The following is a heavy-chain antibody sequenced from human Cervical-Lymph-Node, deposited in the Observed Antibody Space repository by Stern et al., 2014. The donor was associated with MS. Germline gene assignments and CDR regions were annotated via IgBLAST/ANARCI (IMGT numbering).Heavy chain of an antibody. D-gene: IGHD3-10*01. J-gene: IGHJ4*02. CDR3: AKGPPGGAFDY. V-gene: IGHV3-30*18. Sequence: QVQLVESGGGAVQPGGSLRLSCVASGFTFSGSAMHWARQAPGKGLEWVAVMSYDGSNKYYADSVKGRFTISRDNSKNTLFLQMNSLRTEDTAVYFCAKGPPGGAFDYWGQGSLVTVST. CDR2: MSYDGSNK. CDR1: GFTFSGSA.